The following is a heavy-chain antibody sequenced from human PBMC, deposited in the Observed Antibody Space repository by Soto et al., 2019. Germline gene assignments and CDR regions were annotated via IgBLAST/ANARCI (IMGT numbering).Heavy chain of an antibody. J-gene: IGHJ4*02. CDR2: IYYSGST. D-gene: IGHD2-2*02. V-gene: IGHV4-61*01. Sequence: QVQLQESGPGLVKPSETLSLTCTVSGGSVSSGSYYWSWIRQPPGKGLEWIGYIYYSGSTNYNPSLKSRVTISVDTSENQFSLKLSSVTAADTAVYYCAREAWYCSSTSCYTRGHYFDYWGQGTLVTVSS. CDR3: AREAWYCSSTSCYTRGHYFDY. CDR1: GGSVSSGSYY.